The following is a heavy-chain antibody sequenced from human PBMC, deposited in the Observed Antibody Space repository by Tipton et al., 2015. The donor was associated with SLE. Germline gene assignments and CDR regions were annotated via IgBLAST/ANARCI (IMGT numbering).Heavy chain of an antibody. V-gene: IGHV3-48*03. D-gene: IGHD3-10*01. CDR2: ISSSGSTI. CDR3: ARVGDVLLWFGESHDAFDI. CDR1: GFTFSSYE. Sequence: GSLRLSCAASGFTFSSYEMNWVRQAPGKGLEWVSYISSSGSTIYYADSVKGRFTISRDNAKNSLYLQMNSLRAEDTAVYYCARVGDVLLWFGESHDAFDIWGQGTMVTVSS. J-gene: IGHJ3*02.